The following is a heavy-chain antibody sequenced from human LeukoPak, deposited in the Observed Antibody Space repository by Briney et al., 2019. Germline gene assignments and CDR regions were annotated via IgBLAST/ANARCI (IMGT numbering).Heavy chain of an antibody. CDR3: AVWFGELSPFDY. V-gene: IGHV1-69*01. Sequence: SVKVSCKASGGTFSSYAISWVRLAPGQGLEWMGGIIPIFGTANYAQKFQGRVTITADESTSTAYMELSSLRSEDTAVYYCAVWFGELSPFDYWGQGTLVTVSS. D-gene: IGHD3-10*01. J-gene: IGHJ4*02. CDR2: IIPIFGTA. CDR1: GGTFSSYA.